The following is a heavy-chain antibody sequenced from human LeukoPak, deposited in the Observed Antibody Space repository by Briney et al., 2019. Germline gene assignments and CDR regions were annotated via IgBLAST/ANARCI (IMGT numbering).Heavy chain of an antibody. CDR3: VRLSESYYAFDY. J-gene: IGHJ4*02. CDR1: GFTVSSYW. V-gene: IGHV3-74*01. Sequence: GGSLRLSCAVSGFTVSSYWMTWVRQAPGKGLVWVSRTNTDGTSTRYADSVKGRFTISRDNSKNTLYLHMNSLRDEDTAVYYCVRLSESYYAFDYWGQGTLVTVSS. CDR2: TNTDGTST. D-gene: IGHD1-26*01.